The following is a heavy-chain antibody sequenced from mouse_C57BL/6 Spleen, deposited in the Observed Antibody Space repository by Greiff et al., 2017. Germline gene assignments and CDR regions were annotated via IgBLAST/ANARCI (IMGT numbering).Heavy chain of an antibody. D-gene: IGHD3-2*02. J-gene: IGHJ2*01. CDR3: ARSVGDSSGYELYY. Sequence: QVQLQQSGAELVRPGTSVKVSCKASGYAFTNYLIEWVKQRPGQGLEWIGVINPGCGGTNYNEKFKGKATLTADKSSSTAYMQLSSLTSEDSAVYFCARSVGDSSGYELYYWGQGTTLTVSS. CDR2: INPGCGGT. V-gene: IGHV1-54*01. CDR1: GYAFTNYL.